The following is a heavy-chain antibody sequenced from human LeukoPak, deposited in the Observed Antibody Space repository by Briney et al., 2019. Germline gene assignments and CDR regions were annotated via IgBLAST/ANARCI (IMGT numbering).Heavy chain of an antibody. Sequence: ASVKVSCKASGYTFTSYYMHWVRQAPGQGLEWMGIINPSGGSTSYAQKFQGRVTMTRDTSTSTVYMELSSLRSEDTAVYYCARGGSSGYYFAGIRNFDYWGQGTLVTVSS. CDR3: ARGGSSGYYFAGIRNFDY. CDR1: GYTFTSYY. D-gene: IGHD3-22*01. CDR2: INPSGGST. V-gene: IGHV1-46*01. J-gene: IGHJ4*02.